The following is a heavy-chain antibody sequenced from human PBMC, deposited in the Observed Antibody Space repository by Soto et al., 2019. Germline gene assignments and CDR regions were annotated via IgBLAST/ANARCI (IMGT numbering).Heavy chain of an antibody. J-gene: IGHJ6*02. V-gene: IGHV1-18*01. CDR2: ISAYNGNT. D-gene: IGHD3-9*01. CDR1: GYTFTSYG. Sequence: QVQLVQSGAEVKKPGASVKVSCKASGYTFTSYGINWVRQAPGQGLEWMGWISAYNGNTNYAQNLQGRVTMTTDTATTTAYMELRSLRSDDTAVYYCARDRVRYPREGVDVWGQGTTVTVSS. CDR3: ARDRVRYPREGVDV.